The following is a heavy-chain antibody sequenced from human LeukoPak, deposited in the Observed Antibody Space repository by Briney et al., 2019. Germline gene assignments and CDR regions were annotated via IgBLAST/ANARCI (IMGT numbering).Heavy chain of an antibody. CDR1: GYTFTSYA. CDR2: ISGYNGRR. V-gene: IGHV1-18*01. J-gene: IGHJ4*02. D-gene: IGHD6-19*01. CDR3: TRVGDSSGWSYYFDN. Sequence: ASVKVSCKASGYTFTSYAISWVRQAPGQGLEWMGWISGYNGRRKYAQKLQGRVTMTTDTSTSTAYMELRSLRSDETAVYYCTRVGDSSGWSYYFDNWGQGTLVSVSS.